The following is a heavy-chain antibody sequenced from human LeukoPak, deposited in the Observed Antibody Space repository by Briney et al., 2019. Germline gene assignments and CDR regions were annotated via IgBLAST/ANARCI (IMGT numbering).Heavy chain of an antibody. Sequence: ASVKVSCKASGYTFTSYAMNWVRQAPGQGLEWMGWINTNTGNPTYAQGFTGRFVFSLDTSVSTAYLQISSLKAEDTAVYYCARESGGGSGSNEPFLDYWGQGTLVTVSS. CDR1: GYTFTSYA. CDR2: INTNTGNP. V-gene: IGHV7-4-1*02. J-gene: IGHJ4*02. D-gene: IGHD3-10*01. CDR3: ARESGGGSGSNEPFLDY.